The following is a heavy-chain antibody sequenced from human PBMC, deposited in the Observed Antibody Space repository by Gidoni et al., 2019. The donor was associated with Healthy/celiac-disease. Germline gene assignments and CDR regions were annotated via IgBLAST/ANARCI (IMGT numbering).Heavy chain of an antibody. CDR3: ARDRGEAAAGSALYWYFDL. D-gene: IGHD6-13*01. V-gene: IGHV3-53*01. Sequence: EVQLVESGGGLIQPGGSLRLSCAASGFTVRRNYMSWFRQAPGKGLEWVSVIDSGGSTYYADSVNGRFTISRDNSKNTLYLQMNSLRAEDTAVYYCARDRGEAAAGSALYWYFDLWGRGTLVTVSS. CDR1: GFTVRRNY. J-gene: IGHJ2*01. CDR2: IDSGGST.